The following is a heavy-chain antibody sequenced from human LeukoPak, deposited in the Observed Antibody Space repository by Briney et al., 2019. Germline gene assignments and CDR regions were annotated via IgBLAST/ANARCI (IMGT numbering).Heavy chain of an antibody. J-gene: IGHJ6*02. D-gene: IGHD4-17*01. Sequence: SETLSLTCSVSGGSISTYYWSWIRQLPGKGLEWIRYIYYTGTTNYNPSLRSRVTISVDTSRNQFSLRLSSVTAADTAVYYCAREDPQTTVPEGMDVWGHGTTVIVSS. CDR2: IYYTGTT. CDR1: GGSISTYY. CDR3: AREDPQTTVPEGMDV. V-gene: IGHV4-59*01.